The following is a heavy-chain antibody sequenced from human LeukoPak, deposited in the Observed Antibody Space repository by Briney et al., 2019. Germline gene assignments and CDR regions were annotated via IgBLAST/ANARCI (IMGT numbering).Heavy chain of an antibody. V-gene: IGHV3-21*04. CDR3: ARGGPYCSGGGCYSRTSNWFDP. Sequence: GGSLSLSWEASGFTFNTYSKNWARQAPGKGLEWVSSISSSSSYIYYADSVKGRFTNSRDNAKNSLYLQMNSLRAEDTAVYYCARGGPYCSGGGCYSRTSNWFDPWGQGTLVTVSS. CDR2: ISSSSSYI. D-gene: IGHD2-15*01. CDR1: GFTFNTYS. J-gene: IGHJ5*02.